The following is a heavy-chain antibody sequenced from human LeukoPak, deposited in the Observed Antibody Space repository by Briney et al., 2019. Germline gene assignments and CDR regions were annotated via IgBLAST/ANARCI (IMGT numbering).Heavy chain of an antibody. CDR2: ISAYNGNT. Sequence: ASVKVSCKASGYTFTSYGISWVRQAPGQGLEWMGWISAYNGNTNYAQKLQGRVTMTTDTSTSTAYMELRSLRSDDTAVYYCVRDLPMYYDFWSSSDYFDYWGQGTLVTVSS. CDR3: VRDLPMYYDFWSSSDYFDY. CDR1: GYTFTSYG. V-gene: IGHV1-18*01. J-gene: IGHJ4*02. D-gene: IGHD3-3*01.